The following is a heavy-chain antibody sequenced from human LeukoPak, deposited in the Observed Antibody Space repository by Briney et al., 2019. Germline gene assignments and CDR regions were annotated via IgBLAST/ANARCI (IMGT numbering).Heavy chain of an antibody. V-gene: IGHV1-2*02. Sequence: GASVKVSCKASVYTFTGYYMHWVRQAPGQGLEWMGWINPNSGGTNYAQKFQGRVTMTRDTSISTAYMELSRLRSDDTAVYYCARGSLPAAIPNWFDPWGQGTLVTVSS. CDR3: ARGSLPAAIPNWFDP. D-gene: IGHD2-2*01. J-gene: IGHJ5*02. CDR2: INPNSGGT. CDR1: VYTFTGYY.